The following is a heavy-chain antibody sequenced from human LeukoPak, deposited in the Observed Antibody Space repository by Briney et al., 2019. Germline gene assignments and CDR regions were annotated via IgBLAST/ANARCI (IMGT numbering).Heavy chain of an antibody. D-gene: IGHD3-10*01. CDR2: ISSSVTTI. CDR1: GFIFSTYE. V-gene: IGHV3-48*03. CDR3: ARGKNYGYDY. J-gene: IGHJ4*02. Sequence: GGSLRLSCAASGFIFSTYEMNWLRQAPGKGLEWVSYISSSVTTIYYADSVKGRFTISRENAKNSLYLQMNSLSAEDTAVYYCARGKNYGYDYWGQGALVTVSS.